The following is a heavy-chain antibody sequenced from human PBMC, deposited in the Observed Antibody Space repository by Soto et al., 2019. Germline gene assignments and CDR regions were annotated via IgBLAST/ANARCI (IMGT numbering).Heavy chain of an antibody. V-gene: IGHV4-59*01. CDR2: IYYSGST. J-gene: IGHJ4*02. D-gene: IGHD6-19*01. Sequence: QVQLQESGPGLVKPSEPLSLTCTVSGDSLNNYYWTWVRQPPGKSLEWIGYIYYSGSTNYNPSLKGRVNISVDTSKNQFSLKVISVTAADTAVYYCASSSGWDFDSWGQGALVTVSS. CDR3: ASSSGWDFDS. CDR1: GDSLNNYY.